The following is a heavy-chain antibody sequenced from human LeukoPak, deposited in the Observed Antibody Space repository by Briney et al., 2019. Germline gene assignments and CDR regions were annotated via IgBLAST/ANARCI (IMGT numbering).Heavy chain of an antibody. J-gene: IGHJ3*02. Sequence: SETLSLTCTVSGGSISSYYWSWIGHPPGKGLEWIGYIYYSGSTNYNPSLKSRVTISVDTSKNQFSLKLSSVTAADTAVYYCATYCSGGNCYSDDAFDIWGQGTMVTVSS. V-gene: IGHV4-59*08. CDR2: IYYSGST. D-gene: IGHD2-15*01. CDR1: GGSISSYY. CDR3: ATYCSGGNCYSDDAFDI.